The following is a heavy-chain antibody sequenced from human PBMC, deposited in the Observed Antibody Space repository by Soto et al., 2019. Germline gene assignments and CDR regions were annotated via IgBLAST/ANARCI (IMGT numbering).Heavy chain of an antibody. CDR3: ARDRYPCSSTSCYADAFDI. V-gene: IGHV1-46*03. Sequence: QVQLVQSGAEVKKPGASVKVSCKASGYTFTSYYMHWVRQAPGQGLEWMGVINPSGGSTSYAQKFQGRVTMTRDTSTSTVYVELCGLRSEDTAVYYCARDRYPCSSTSCYADAFDIWGQGKMVTVSS. CDR1: GYTFTSYY. CDR2: INPSGGST. J-gene: IGHJ3*02. D-gene: IGHD2-2*01.